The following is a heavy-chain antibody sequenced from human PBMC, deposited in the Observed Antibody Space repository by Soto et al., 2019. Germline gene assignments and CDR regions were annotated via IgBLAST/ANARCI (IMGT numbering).Heavy chain of an antibody. V-gene: IGHV4-59*01. D-gene: IGHD3-22*01. J-gene: IGHJ4*02. Sequence: SETLSLTCSVSGGSISGYYWSWIRQPPGKGLEWIGYIYYGGSTNYNPSLKSRVTISVDTSKNHFSLKLSSVTAADTAVYYCARGVDYDSSGYYYFDYWGQGTLVTVSS. CDR2: IYYGGST. CDR1: GGSISGYY. CDR3: ARGVDYDSSGYYYFDY.